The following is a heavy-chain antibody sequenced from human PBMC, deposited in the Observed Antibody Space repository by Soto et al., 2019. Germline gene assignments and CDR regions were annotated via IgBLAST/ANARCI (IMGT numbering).Heavy chain of an antibody. CDR3: AKGGYYSLFDI. J-gene: IGHJ3*02. D-gene: IGHD3-16*01. CDR2: ISGSGGRT. CDR1: GFPFSSYS. V-gene: IGHV3-23*01. Sequence: GGSLRLSCVASGFPFSSYSISWVRQTPGKGLEWVSGISGSGGRTYYADSVKGRFNISRDNYNNTLSLQMHILRVEDTAVYFCAKGGYYSLFDISGQGTMVTVS.